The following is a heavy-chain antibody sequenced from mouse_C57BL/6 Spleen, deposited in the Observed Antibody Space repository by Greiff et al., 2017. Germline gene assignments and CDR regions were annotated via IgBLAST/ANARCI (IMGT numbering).Heavy chain of an antibody. Sequence: VQLQQSGAELVRPGASVTLSCKASGYTFTDYEMHWVKQTPVHGLEWIGAIDPETGGTAYNQKFKGKAILTADKSSSTAYRELRSLTSEDSAVYYCTRFTTVVATDYWGQGTTLTVSS. D-gene: IGHD1-1*01. V-gene: IGHV1-15*01. CDR2: IDPETGGT. CDR1: GYTFTDYE. CDR3: TRFTTVVATDY. J-gene: IGHJ2*01.